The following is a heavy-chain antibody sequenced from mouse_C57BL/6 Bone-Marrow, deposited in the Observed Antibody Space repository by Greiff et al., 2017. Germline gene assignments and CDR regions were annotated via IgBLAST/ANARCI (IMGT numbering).Heavy chain of an antibody. Sequence: VQLQQSGPELVKPGASVKISCKASGYTFTDYYMNWVKQSHGKSLEWIGDINPNNGGTSYNQKFKGKATLTVDKSSSTAYMELRSLTSEDSAVYYCARKVYYGGYFDYWGQGTTLTVSS. J-gene: IGHJ2*01. V-gene: IGHV1-26*01. D-gene: IGHD1-1*01. CDR3: ARKVYYGGYFDY. CDR2: INPNNGGT. CDR1: GYTFTDYY.